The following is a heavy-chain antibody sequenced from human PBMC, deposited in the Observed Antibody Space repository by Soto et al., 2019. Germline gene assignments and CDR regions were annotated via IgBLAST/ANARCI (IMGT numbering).Heavy chain of an antibody. Sequence: PGGSLRLSCAASGFTFSSYAMSWVRQAPGKGLEWASAISRSGGSTHYADSVKGRFTISRDNAKNTLYLQMNSLRAEDTAVYYCARDGPYSSFNWGQGTLVTVSS. CDR1: GFTFSSYA. V-gene: IGHV3-23*01. D-gene: IGHD6-6*01. J-gene: IGHJ1*01. CDR3: ARDGPYSSFN. CDR2: ISRSGGST.